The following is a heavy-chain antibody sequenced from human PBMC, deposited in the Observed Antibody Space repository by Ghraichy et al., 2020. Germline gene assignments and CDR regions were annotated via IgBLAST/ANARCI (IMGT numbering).Heavy chain of an antibody. D-gene: IGHD3-16*02. Sequence: SETLSLTCTVSGGSISSSSYYWGWIRQPPGKGLEWIGSIYYSGSTYYNPSLKSRVTISVDTSKNQFSLKLSSVTAADTAVYYCARVNQIQDAYDYVWGSYRYIQDYWGQGTLVTVSS. J-gene: IGHJ4*02. CDR3: ARVNQIQDAYDYVWGSYRYIQDY. CDR1: GGSISSSSYY. V-gene: IGHV4-39*01. CDR2: IYYSGST.